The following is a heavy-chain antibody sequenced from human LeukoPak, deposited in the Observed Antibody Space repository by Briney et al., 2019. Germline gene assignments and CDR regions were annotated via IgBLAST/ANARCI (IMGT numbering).Heavy chain of an antibody. CDR3: ARDQPLRLRQLYYYYMDV. D-gene: IGHD6-25*01. CDR1: GFTFSSYW. V-gene: IGHV3-74*01. Sequence: GGSLRLSCAASGFTFSSYWMHWVRQAPGKGLVWVSRINSDGSSTSYADSVKGRFTISRDNAKNTLYLQMNSLRAEDTAVYCCARDQPLRLRQLYYYYMDVWGKGTTVTVSS. CDR2: INSDGSST. J-gene: IGHJ6*03.